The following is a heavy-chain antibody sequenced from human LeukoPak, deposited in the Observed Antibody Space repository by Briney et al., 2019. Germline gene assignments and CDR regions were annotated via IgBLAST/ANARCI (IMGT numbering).Heavy chain of an antibody. J-gene: IGHJ4*02. CDR3: AREDYNRPFDY. CDR2: IWYDGSNK. Sequence: GGSLRLSCAASGFTFSSYSMNWVRQAPGKGLEWVAVIWYDGSNKYYADSVKGRFTISRDNSKNTLYLQMNSLRAEDTAVYYCAREDYNRPFDYWGQGTLVTVSS. CDR1: GFTFSSYS. V-gene: IGHV3-33*08. D-gene: IGHD4-11*01.